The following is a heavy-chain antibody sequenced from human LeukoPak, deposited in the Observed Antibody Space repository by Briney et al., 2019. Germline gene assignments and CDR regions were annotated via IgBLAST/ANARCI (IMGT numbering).Heavy chain of an antibody. Sequence: GGSLRLSCAVSGFTFSNFWMSWVRQAPGRGLEWVANIHPEGNEKYHVESVKGRFTISRDNAKNSLYLQMNSLRAEDTAVYYCASFSVGDYWGQGTLVTVSS. V-gene: IGHV3-7*01. CDR3: ASFSVGDY. J-gene: IGHJ4*02. D-gene: IGHD5/OR15-5a*01. CDR2: IHPEGNEK. CDR1: GFTFSNFW.